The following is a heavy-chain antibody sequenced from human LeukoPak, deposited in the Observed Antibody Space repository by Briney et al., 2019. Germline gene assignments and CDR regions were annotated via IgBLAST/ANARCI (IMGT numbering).Heavy chain of an antibody. CDR3: ARAPKGATINWFDP. Sequence: GASVKVSCKASGGTFSSYAISWVRQAPGQGLEWMGRIIPIFGIANYAQKFQGRVTITADKSTSTAYMELSSLRSEDTAVYYCARAPKGATINWFDPWGQGTLVTASS. CDR2: IIPIFGIA. CDR1: GGTFSSYA. J-gene: IGHJ5*02. D-gene: IGHD1-26*01. V-gene: IGHV1-69*04.